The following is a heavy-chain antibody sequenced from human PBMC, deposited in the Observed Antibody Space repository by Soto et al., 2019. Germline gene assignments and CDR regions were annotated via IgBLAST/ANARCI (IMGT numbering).Heavy chain of an antibody. CDR1: GYTLTELS. CDR2: FDPEDGET. V-gene: IGHV1-24*01. Sequence: GASVKGSCNVSGYTLTELSMHWVRQAPGKGLEWMGGFDPEDGETIYAQKFQGRVTMTEDTSTDTAYMELSSLRSEDTAVYYCATLMGGYYYDSSEVNYGMDVWGQGTTVTVSS. D-gene: IGHD3-22*01. CDR3: ATLMGGYYYDSSEVNYGMDV. J-gene: IGHJ6*02.